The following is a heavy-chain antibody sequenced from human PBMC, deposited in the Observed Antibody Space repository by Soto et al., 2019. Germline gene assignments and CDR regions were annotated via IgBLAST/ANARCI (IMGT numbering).Heavy chain of an antibody. D-gene: IGHD5-12*01. CDR1: GFTFSSYS. Sequence: EVQLVESGGGLVKPGGSLRLSCAASGFTFSSYSMNWVRQAPGKGLEWVSSISSSSSYIYYADSVKGRFTISRDNAKNSLNLKMNSLRAEDTAVYYCARGGGATMGFDYWGQGTLVTVSS. J-gene: IGHJ4*02. CDR3: ARGGGATMGFDY. CDR2: ISSSSSYI. V-gene: IGHV3-21*01.